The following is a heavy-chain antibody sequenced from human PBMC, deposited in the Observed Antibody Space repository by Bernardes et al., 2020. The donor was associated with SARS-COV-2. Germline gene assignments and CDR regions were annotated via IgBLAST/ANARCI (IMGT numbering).Heavy chain of an antibody. V-gene: IGHV4-61*05. J-gene: IGHJ4*02. CDR1: GGSISSSNYY. CDR2: IHYTGST. CDR3: ARGPFGGKKDFDY. D-gene: IGHD2-15*01. Sequence: SETLSLTCSVSGGSISSSNYYWGWIRQPPGKGLEWMGYIHYTGSTNYNPSLASRVTISIDTSKTQFSLKMSSVTAADTAVYYCARGPFGGKKDFDYWGQGTLVT.